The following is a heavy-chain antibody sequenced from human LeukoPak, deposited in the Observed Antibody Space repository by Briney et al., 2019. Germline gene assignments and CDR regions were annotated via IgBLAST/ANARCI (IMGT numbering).Heavy chain of an antibody. Sequence: GASVKVSCQASGYTFTSYGISWVRQAPGQGLEWMGWISAYNGNTKYAQKLQGRVTMTTDTSTSTAYMGLRSLRSDDTAVYYCARGSRMTTVTLYYYYYYGMDVWGQGTTVTVSS. J-gene: IGHJ6*02. D-gene: IGHD4-11*01. CDR2: ISAYNGNT. CDR1: GYTFTSYG. CDR3: ARGSRMTTVTLYYYYYYGMDV. V-gene: IGHV1-18*01.